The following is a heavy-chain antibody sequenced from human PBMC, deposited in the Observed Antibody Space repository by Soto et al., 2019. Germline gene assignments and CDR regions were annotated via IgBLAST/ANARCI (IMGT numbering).Heavy chain of an antibody. CDR3: ARLQLVQKVIDY. Sequence: KPSETLSLTCTVSGDSISTYYWSWIRQPPGKGLQWIGYIFYSGGTAYNPSLKSRVTISLDMSKKQISLKLSSVTTADTATYFCARLQLVQKVIDYWGRGTLVTVSS. CDR1: GDSISTYY. J-gene: IGHJ4*02. CDR2: IFYSGGT. D-gene: IGHD1-1*01. V-gene: IGHV4-59*01.